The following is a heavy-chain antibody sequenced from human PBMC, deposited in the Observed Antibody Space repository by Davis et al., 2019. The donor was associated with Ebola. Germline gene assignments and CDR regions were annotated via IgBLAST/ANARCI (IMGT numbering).Heavy chain of an antibody. CDR1: GYTFTSYY. Sequence: AASVKVSCKASGYTFTSYYMHWVRQAPGQGLEWMGIINPSGGSTSYAQKFQGRVTMTTDTSTSTAYMELRSLRSDDTAVYYCARGRYPTSSLDYWGQGTLVTVSS. D-gene: IGHD6-6*01. CDR3: ARGRYPTSSLDY. V-gene: IGHV1-46*01. CDR2: INPSGGST. J-gene: IGHJ4*02.